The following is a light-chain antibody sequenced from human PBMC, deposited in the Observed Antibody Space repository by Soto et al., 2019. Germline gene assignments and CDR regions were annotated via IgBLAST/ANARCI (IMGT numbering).Light chain of an antibody. CDR2: GAS. Sequence: EIVLTQSPGTLSLSPGERATLSCRASQSVSSSYLAWYQQKPGQAPRLLIYGASSRATGIPDRFSGSGSGTDFTLTSSRLEPEDFAMYYILQYGSSPPTFGGGTKVEIK. V-gene: IGKV3-20*01. CDR1: QSVSSSY. CDR3: LQYGSSPPT. J-gene: IGKJ4*01.